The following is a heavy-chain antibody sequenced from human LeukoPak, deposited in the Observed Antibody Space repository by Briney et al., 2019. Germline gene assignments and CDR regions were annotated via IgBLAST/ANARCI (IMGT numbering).Heavy chain of an antibody. CDR3: XXXXIQLWQRNDAFDI. CDR2: ISGSGGTT. J-gene: IGHJ3*02. CDR1: GFAFSNYY. D-gene: IGHD1-1*01. Sequence: GGSLRLSCAASGFAFSNYYMSWVRQAPGKGLEWVSAISGSGGTTYYADSVKGRFTISRDNSKNTLFLQMNSLRAEDTAVYYXXXXXIQLWQRNDAFDIWGQGTMVTVSS. V-gene: IGHV3-23*01.